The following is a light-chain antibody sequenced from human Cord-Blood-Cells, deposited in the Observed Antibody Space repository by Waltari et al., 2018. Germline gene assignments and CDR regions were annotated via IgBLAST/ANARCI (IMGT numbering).Light chain of an antibody. V-gene: IGKV3-20*01. CDR2: GAS. CDR3: QQYGSSPPFT. CDR1: QSVSSSY. Sequence: EIVLTQYTGTLSLSPGERATLSSRASQSVSSSYLAWYQQKPGQAPRLLIYGASSRATGSPDRFSSSGSGTDFTLTISRLEPEDFAVYYCQQYGSSPPFTFGPGTKVDIK. J-gene: IGKJ3*01.